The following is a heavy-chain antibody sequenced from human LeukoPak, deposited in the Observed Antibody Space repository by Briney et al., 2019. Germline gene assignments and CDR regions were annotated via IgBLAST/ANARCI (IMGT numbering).Heavy chain of an antibody. J-gene: IGHJ4*02. Sequence: GESPKISCKGSGYSFTSYWIGWVRQMPGKGLEWMGIICPGDSDTRYSPSFQGQVTISADKSISTAYLQWSSLKASDTAMYYCARSQIRFGELHPDYWGQGTLVTVSS. D-gene: IGHD3-10*01. CDR3: ARSQIRFGELHPDY. CDR2: ICPGDSDT. V-gene: IGHV5-51*01. CDR1: GYSFTSYW.